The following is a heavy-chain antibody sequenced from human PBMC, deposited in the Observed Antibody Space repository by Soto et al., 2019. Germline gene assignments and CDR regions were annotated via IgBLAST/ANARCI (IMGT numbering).Heavy chain of an antibody. V-gene: IGHV4-59*08. J-gene: IGHJ5*02. CDR3: ARHSYYYGSGIPFDP. D-gene: IGHD3-10*01. Sequence: QVQLQESGPGLVKPSETLSLTCTVSGGSISSYYWSWIRQPPGKGLEWIGYIYYSGSTNYNPSLKSRVSISVDTSKNQFSLKLSSVTAADTAVYYCARHSYYYGSGIPFDPWGQGTLVTVSS. CDR1: GGSISSYY. CDR2: IYYSGST.